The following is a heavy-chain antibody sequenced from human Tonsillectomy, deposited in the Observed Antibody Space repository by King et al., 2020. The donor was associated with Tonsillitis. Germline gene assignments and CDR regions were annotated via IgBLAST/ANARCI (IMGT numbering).Heavy chain of an antibody. CDR2: INHSGST. CDR1: GGSFSGYY. CDR3: ARSWRMVRGVKGAFDI. J-gene: IGHJ3*02. V-gene: IGHV4-34*01. D-gene: IGHD3-10*01. Sequence: VQLQQWGAGLLKPSETLSLTCAVYGGSFSGYYWSWLRQPPGKGLEWIGEINHSGSTNYNPSLKSRVTISVDTSKNQFSLKLSSVTAADTAVYYCARSWRMVRGVKGAFDIWGQGTMVTVSS.